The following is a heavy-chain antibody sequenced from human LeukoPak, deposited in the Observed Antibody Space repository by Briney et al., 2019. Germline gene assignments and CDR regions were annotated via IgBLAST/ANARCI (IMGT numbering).Heavy chain of an antibody. V-gene: IGHV4-59*01. J-gene: IGHJ5*02. CDR3: ARDDYRGVTNFDP. Sequence: IGYISYTGNTNYNPSLKSRVTISVDTSKNQFSLQLTSVTAADTAVYYCARDDYRGVTNFDPWGQGTLVTVSS. CDR2: ISYTGNT. D-gene: IGHD3-10*01.